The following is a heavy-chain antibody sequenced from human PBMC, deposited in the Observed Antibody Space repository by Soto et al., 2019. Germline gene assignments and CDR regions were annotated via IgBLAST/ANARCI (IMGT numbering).Heavy chain of an antibody. V-gene: IGHV3-33*01. CDR2: IWYDGSNK. CDR1: GFTFSRYG. CDR3: ARLRVGSSSWTFDF. D-gene: IGHD6-13*01. J-gene: IGHJ4*02. Sequence: QVQLVESGGGVVQPGRSLRLSCAASGFTFSRYGMHWVRQAPGKGLEWVAVIWYDGSNKYYADSVKGRFTISRDNSKNTLYLQMNSLRAEDTAVYYCARLRVGSSSWTFDFWGQGTLVTVSS.